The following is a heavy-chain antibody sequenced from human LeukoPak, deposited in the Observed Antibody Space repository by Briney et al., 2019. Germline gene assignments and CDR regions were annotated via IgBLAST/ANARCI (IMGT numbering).Heavy chain of an antibody. Sequence: PSETLSLTCTVSGGSISSSSYYWGWIRQPPGKGLEWIGSIYYSGSTYYNPSLKSRVTISVDTSKNQFSLKLSSVTAADTAVYYCARTTVTPYTYYFDYWGQGTLVTVSS. CDR2: IYYSGST. J-gene: IGHJ4*02. V-gene: IGHV4-39*07. CDR3: ARTTVTPYTYYFDY. CDR1: GGSISSSSYY. D-gene: IGHD4-17*01.